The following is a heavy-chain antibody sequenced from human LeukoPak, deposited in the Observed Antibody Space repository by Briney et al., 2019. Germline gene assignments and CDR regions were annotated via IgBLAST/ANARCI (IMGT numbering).Heavy chain of an antibody. Sequence: RXXAGQGLEWMGWVHPNSGNTAYAQKFQGRVTMTRDTSISTAYMELSGLRFDDTAVYFCARGPRNDPWGQGTLVTVSS. D-gene: IGHD1-14*01. CDR2: VHPNSGNT. J-gene: IGHJ5*02. CDR3: ARGPRNDP. V-gene: IGHV1-8*01.